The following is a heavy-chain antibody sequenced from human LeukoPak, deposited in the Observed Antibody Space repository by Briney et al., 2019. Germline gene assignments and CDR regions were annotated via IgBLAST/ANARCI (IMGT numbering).Heavy chain of an antibody. CDR1: GYTFTGYY. D-gene: IGHD4-17*01. CDR3: ARAPLDYGDYFDY. Sequence: GASVKLSCKASGYTFTGYYMHWVRQAPGQGLEWMGWINPNSGGTNYAQKYQGRVTMTRDTSISTAYMELSRLRSDDTAVYYCARAPLDYGDYFDYWGQGTLVTVSS. V-gene: IGHV1-2*02. J-gene: IGHJ4*02. CDR2: INPNSGGT.